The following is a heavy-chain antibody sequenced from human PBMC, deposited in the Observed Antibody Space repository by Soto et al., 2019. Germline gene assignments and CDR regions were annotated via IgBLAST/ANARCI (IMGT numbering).Heavy chain of an antibody. CDR3: AREPNYFAY. V-gene: IGHV1-18*01. Sequence: QVQLVQSGAEVKKPGASVKVSCKASGYTFTGYGISWVRQAPGQGLEWMGWISAHNGNKTYAQKLKGRVTMTTDTTTSTSHMALRSLRSDDTDVYYCAREPNYFAYRGQGTRFTVAS. CDR1: GYTFTGYG. CDR2: ISAHNGNK. J-gene: IGHJ4*02.